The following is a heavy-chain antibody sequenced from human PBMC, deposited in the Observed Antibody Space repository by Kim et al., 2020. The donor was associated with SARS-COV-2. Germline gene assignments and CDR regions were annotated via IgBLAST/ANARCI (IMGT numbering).Heavy chain of an antibody. CDR3: ARDALYSSGWYEGFDP. CDR1: GFTFSSYT. D-gene: IGHD6-19*01. CDR2: ITSSSYI. V-gene: IGHV3-21*01. J-gene: IGHJ5*02. Sequence: GGSLSLSCAASGFTFSSYTMNWVRQAPGKGLEWVSQITSSSYIYYADSVKGRFTISRDNAKNSLYLQMNSLRAEDTAVYYCARDALYSSGWYEGFDPWGQGTLVTVSS.